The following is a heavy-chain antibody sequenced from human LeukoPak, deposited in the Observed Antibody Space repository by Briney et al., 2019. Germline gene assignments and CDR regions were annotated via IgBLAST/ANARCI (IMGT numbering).Heavy chain of an antibody. D-gene: IGHD3-3*01. Sequence: SETLSLTCTVSGGSISSSSYYWGWIRQPPGKGLEWIGSIYYSGSTYYNPSLKSRVTISVDTSKNQFSLKLSPVTAADTAVYYCARGNGITIFGVVIPSSGAFDIWGQGTMVTVSS. CDR3: ARGNGITIFGVVIPSSGAFDI. J-gene: IGHJ3*02. CDR2: IYYSGST. CDR1: GGSISSSSYY. V-gene: IGHV4-39*01.